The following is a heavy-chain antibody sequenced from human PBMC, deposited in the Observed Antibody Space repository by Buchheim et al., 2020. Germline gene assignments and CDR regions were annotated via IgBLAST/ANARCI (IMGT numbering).Heavy chain of an antibody. J-gene: IGHJ5*02. CDR3: ARAAPGYSSGWSPGNWFDP. CDR1: GGSISSGSYY. CDR2: IYTSGST. D-gene: IGHD6-19*01. Sequence: QVQLQESGPGLVKPSQTLSLTCTVSGGSISSGSYYWSWIRQPAGKGLEWIGRIYTSGSTNYNPSLKSRVTISVDTSKNPFSLKLSSVTAADTAVYYCARAAPGYSSGWSPGNWFDPWGQGTL. V-gene: IGHV4-61*02.